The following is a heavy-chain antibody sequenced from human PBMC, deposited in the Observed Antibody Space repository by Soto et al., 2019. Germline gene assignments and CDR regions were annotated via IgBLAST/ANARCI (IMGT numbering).Heavy chain of an antibody. V-gene: IGHV1-58*01. CDR2: IVVGSGNT. J-gene: IGHJ4*02. Sequence: QMQLVQSGPEVKKPGTSVKVSCKASGFTFTSSAVQWVRQARGQRLEWIGWIVVGSGNTNYAQKFQERVTITRDMSTSTAYMGLSSLRSEDTAVYYCAADEAYYYDSSGYYHFDYWGQGTLVTVSS. CDR1: GFTFTSSA. CDR3: AADEAYYYDSSGYYHFDY. D-gene: IGHD3-22*01.